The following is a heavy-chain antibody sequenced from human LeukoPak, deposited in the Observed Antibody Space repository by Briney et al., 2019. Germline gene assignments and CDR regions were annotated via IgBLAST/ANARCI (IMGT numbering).Heavy chain of an antibody. CDR3: ARDTGGGYSCYDC. CDR2: IKQDGSEK. V-gene: IGHV3-7*01. CDR1: GFTYSSYW. D-gene: IGHD5-18*01. Sequence: GGSLRLSCAASGFTYSSYWMTWIRQAPGKALEWVANIKQDGSEKYYVDSVKGRFTISRDNAKNSLYLQMNSLRAEDTAVYYCARDTGGGYSCYDCWGQGTLVTVSS. J-gene: IGHJ4*02.